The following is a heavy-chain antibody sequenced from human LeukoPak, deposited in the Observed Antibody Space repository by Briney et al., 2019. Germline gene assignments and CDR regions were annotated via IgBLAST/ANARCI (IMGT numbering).Heavy chain of an antibody. Sequence: GGSLRLSCAASGFTFSGYSMNWVRQAPGKGLEWVSSISSSSSYIYYADSVKGRFTISRDNAKNSLYLQMNSLRAEDTAVYYCARGVVVVPDARWFDPWGQGTLVTVSS. J-gene: IGHJ5*02. CDR3: ARGVVVVPDARWFDP. CDR1: GFTFSGYS. D-gene: IGHD2-2*01. CDR2: ISSSSSYI. V-gene: IGHV3-21*01.